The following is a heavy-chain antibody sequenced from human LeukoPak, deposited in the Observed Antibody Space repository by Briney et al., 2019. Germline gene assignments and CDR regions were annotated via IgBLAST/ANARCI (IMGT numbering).Heavy chain of an antibody. J-gene: IGHJ5*02. D-gene: IGHD1-20*01. CDR3: ARDPSITGTTDNWFDP. CDR1: GGTFSSYA. CDR2: IIPIFGTA. Sequence: SVKVSCKASGGTFSSYAISWVRQAPGQGLEWMGGIIPIFGTANYAQKFQGRVTITADESTSTAYMELSSLRPEDTAVYYCARDPSITGTTDNWFDPWGQGTLVTVSS. V-gene: IGHV1-69*13.